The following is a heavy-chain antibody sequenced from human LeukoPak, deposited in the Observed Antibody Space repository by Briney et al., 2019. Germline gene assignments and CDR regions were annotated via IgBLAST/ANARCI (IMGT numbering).Heavy chain of an antibody. CDR2: IIPVFDTA. V-gene: IGHV1-69*05. CDR3: ALSAEKQLVYFDF. CDR1: GDTFSNYD. J-gene: IGHJ4*02. D-gene: IGHD6-13*01. Sequence: ASVKVSCKASGDTFSNYDVTWVRQAPGQGLEWMGRIIPVFDTAKYAQNFQGRVTMTTDESSSTAYMELYSLRSEDTAVYYCALSAEKQLVYFDFWGQGTLVTVPS.